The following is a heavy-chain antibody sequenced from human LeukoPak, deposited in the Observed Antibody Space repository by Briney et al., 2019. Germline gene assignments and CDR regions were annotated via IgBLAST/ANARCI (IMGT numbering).Heavy chain of an antibody. D-gene: IGHD4-23*01. V-gene: IGHV4-59*01. J-gene: IGHJ4*02. CDR1: GGSLSSYY. Sequence: SETLSLTCTVSGGSLSSYYWSWIRQPPGKGLEWIGNIYYSGSTNYNPSLKSRVTMSVDTSKSQFSLKVGSVTAVDTAVYYCARDVGGKSRPFDYWGQGTPVTVSS. CDR3: ARDVGGKSRPFDY. CDR2: IYYSGST.